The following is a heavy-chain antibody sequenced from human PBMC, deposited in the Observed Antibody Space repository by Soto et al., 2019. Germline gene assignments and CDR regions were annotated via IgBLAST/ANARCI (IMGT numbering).Heavy chain of an antibody. D-gene: IGHD2-15*01. V-gene: IGHV4-31*03. CDR2: IFYSGST. J-gene: IGHJ4*02. CDR1: GGSISSGGYY. Sequence: PSETLSLTCTVSGGSISSGGYYWSWIRQHPGKGLEWIGYIFYSGSTYYNPSLKSRVTISVDTSKNQFSLKLSSVTAADTAVYYCAVNRYCSGGSCLADYWGQGTLVTVSS. CDR3: AVNRYCSGGSCLADY.